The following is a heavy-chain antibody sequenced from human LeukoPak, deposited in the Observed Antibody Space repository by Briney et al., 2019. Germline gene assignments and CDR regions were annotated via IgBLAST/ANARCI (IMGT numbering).Heavy chain of an antibody. D-gene: IGHD2-2*01. J-gene: IGHJ2*01. CDR3: ARGPTLVTYQLLTTRGYFDL. CDR2: INHSGST. V-gene: IGHV4-34*01. CDR1: GGSFSGYY. Sequence: SETLSLTCAVYGGSFSGYYWSWIRQPPGKGLEWIGEINHSGSTNYNPSLKSRVTISVDTSKNQFSLKLSSVTAADTAVYYCARGPTLVTYQLLTTRGYFDLWGRGTLVTVSS.